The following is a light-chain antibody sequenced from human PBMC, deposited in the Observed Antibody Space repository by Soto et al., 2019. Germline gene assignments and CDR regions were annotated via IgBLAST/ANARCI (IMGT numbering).Light chain of an antibody. CDR1: QSVSSD. CDR3: LQYDNWPLT. J-gene: IGKJ1*01. CDR2: SVS. Sequence: DIVMTQSPATLSVSPGETATLSCRASQSVSSDLAWYQQKPGQSPRLLIYSVSTRATGIPARFSGSGFWTEFSLIISSLQSEDFALYFCLQYDNWPLTFGQGTRVEIK. V-gene: IGKV3-15*01.